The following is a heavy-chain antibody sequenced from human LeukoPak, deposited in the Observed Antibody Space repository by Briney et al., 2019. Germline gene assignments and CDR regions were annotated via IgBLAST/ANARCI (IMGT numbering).Heavy chain of an antibody. V-gene: IGHV3-30-3*01. Sequence: GGSLRLSCAASGFTFSSYAMHWVRQAPGKGLEWVAVISYDGSNKYYADSVKGRFTISRDNSKNTLYLQMNSLRAEDTAVYYCAREHPNYYDSSGYFDYWGQGTLVTVSS. CDR2: ISYDGSNK. J-gene: IGHJ4*02. CDR3: AREHPNYYDSSGYFDY. CDR1: GFTFSSYA. D-gene: IGHD3-22*01.